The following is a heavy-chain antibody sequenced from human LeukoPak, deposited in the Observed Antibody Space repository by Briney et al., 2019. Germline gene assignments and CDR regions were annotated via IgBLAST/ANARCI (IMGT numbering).Heavy chain of an antibody. Sequence: GASVKVSCKASGYTFTDYYMHWVRQAPGQGLERMGWINPKSGGTIYAQNFQGRVTLTRDMSVSTVYMELSRLRSDDTAVYYCARAGRYDTSGYYYRYWGQGTLVTVSS. J-gene: IGHJ4*02. CDR2: INPKSGGT. D-gene: IGHD3-22*01. V-gene: IGHV1-2*02. CDR3: ARAGRYDTSGYYYRY. CDR1: GYTFTDYY.